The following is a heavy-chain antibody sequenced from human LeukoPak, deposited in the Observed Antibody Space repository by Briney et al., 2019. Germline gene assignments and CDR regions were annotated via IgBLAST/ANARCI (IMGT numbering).Heavy chain of an antibody. V-gene: IGHV3-30*14. CDR1: GISFSDAW. Sequence: GGSLRLSCTASGISFSDAWMTGVRQARGKGLDWVAVISYDGSDKYYADSVKGRFTISRDNSKNMVYLQMNSLRAEDSAVYYCARDRAGAQSWVEFDLWGQGTLVTVSS. CDR2: ISYDGSDK. CDR3: ARDRAGAQSWVEFDL. D-gene: IGHD3-10*01. J-gene: IGHJ5*02.